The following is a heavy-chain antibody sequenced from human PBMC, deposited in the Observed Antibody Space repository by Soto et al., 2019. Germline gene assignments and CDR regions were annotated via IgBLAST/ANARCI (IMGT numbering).Heavy chain of an antibody. V-gene: IGHV3-21*06. Sequence: PGGSLRLSCAASGFTFTKYSMNWVRQAPGKGLEWISSISSTTNYIYYGDSMKGRFTISRDNAKNSLYLEMNSLRAEDTAVYYCARESEDLTSNFDYWGQGTLVTVSS. CDR3: ARESEDLTSNFDY. J-gene: IGHJ4*02. CDR2: ISSTTNYI. CDR1: GFTFTKYS.